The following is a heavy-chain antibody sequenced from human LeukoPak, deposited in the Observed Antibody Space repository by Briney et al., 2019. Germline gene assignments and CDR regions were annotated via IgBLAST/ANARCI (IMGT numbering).Heavy chain of an antibody. CDR2: IIPIFGTA. CDR3: ARGYYDSSGYFYWFDP. Sequence: ASVKFSCKASGGTFSSYAISWLRQAPGQGLEWMGGIIPIFGTANYAQKFQGRVTITTDESTSTAYMELSSLRSEDTAVYYCARGYYDSSGYFYWFDPWGQGTLVTVSS. CDR1: GGTFSSYA. V-gene: IGHV1-69*05. D-gene: IGHD3-22*01. J-gene: IGHJ5*02.